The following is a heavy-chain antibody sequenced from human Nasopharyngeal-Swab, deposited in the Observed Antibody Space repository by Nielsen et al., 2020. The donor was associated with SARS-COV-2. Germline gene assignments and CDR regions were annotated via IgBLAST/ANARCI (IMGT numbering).Heavy chain of an antibody. V-gene: IGHV3-30*02. Sequence: GGSLRLSCAASGFTFSSYGMHWVRKAPGKGLEWVAFIRYDGSNKYYADSVKGRFTISRDNSKNTLYLQMNSLRAEDTAVYYCARPMFGVDTFPAEYFQHWGQGTLVTVSS. CDR2: IRYDGSNK. CDR3: ARPMFGVDTFPAEYFQH. D-gene: IGHD3-3*01. J-gene: IGHJ1*01. CDR1: GFTFSSYG.